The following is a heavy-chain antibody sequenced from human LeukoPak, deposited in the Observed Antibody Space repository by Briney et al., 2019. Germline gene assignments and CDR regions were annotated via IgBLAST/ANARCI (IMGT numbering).Heavy chain of an antibody. CDR3: AKPGGYYDSSGYFDY. CDR2: IRYDGSNK. V-gene: IGHV3-30*02. J-gene: IGHJ4*02. D-gene: IGHD3-22*01. CDR1: GFTFSSYG. Sequence: GGALRLSCAASGFTFSSYGMHWVRQAPGKGLEWVAFIRYDGSNKYYAESVKGRFTISRDNSKNTLYLQMNSLRAEDTAVYYCAKPGGYYDSSGYFDYWGQGTLVTVSS.